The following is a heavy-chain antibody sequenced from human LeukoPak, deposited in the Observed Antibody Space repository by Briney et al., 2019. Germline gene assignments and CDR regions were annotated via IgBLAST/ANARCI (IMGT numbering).Heavy chain of an antibody. CDR2: ISSSGSTI. CDR3: ARDSGYGFGYYFDY. Sequence: GGSLRLSCAASGFTFSSYEMNWVRQAPGKGLEWVSYISSSGSTIYYADSVKGRFTISRDNAKNSLYLQMNSLRAEDTAVYYCARDSGYGFGYYFDYWGQGTLVTVSS. V-gene: IGHV3-48*03. CDR1: GFTFSSYE. J-gene: IGHJ4*02. D-gene: IGHD5-12*01.